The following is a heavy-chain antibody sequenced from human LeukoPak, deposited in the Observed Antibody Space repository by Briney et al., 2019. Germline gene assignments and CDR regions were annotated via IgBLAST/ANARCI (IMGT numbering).Heavy chain of an antibody. V-gene: IGHV3-30*18. CDR1: RFTFSNYV. CDR2: ISYDGSDK. D-gene: IGHD6-13*01. Sequence: GGSLRLSCAASRFTFSNYVMHWVRQAPGKGLEWVAAISYDGSDKYYADSVKGRFTISRDNSKNTLYLQMNSLRAEDTAVYYCAKDPRRYSRTGGYFDYWGQGTLVTVSS. J-gene: IGHJ4*02. CDR3: AKDPRRYSRTGGYFDY.